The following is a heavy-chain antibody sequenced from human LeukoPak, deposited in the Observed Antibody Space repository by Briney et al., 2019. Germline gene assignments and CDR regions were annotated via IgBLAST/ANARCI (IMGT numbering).Heavy chain of an antibody. CDR1: GYSLTSYW. D-gene: IGHD6-13*01. V-gene: IGHV5-51*01. CDR3: ATTGYSSHWEYY. J-gene: IGHJ4*02. CDR2: INPGDSDT. Sequence: GESLKISCKVSGYSLTSYWIGWARQMPGKGLEWMEIINPGDSDTRYSPSFQGQVTISVDKSITTAYLQWSSLEVSDTAMYYCATTGYSSHWEYYWGQGTLVTVSS.